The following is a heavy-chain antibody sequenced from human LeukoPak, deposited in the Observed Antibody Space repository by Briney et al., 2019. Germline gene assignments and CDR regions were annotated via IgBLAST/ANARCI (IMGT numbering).Heavy chain of an antibody. V-gene: IGHV4-59*04. Sequence: PSETLSLTCTVSGGSISSYYWSWIRQPPGKGLEWIGYIYHSGSTYYNPSLKSRVTISVDRSKNQFSLKLSSVTAADTAVYYCALGGASGYDFDWGQGTLVTVSS. CDR3: ALGGASGYDFD. J-gene: IGHJ4*02. CDR1: GGSISSYY. CDR2: IYHSGST. D-gene: IGHD5-12*01.